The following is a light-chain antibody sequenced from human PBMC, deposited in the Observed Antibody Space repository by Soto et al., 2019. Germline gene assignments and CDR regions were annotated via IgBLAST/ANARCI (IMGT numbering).Light chain of an antibody. V-gene: IGLV2-14*01. CDR2: DVS. CDR3: SSYTSSATVV. CDR1: NSDIGAYNY. Sequence: QSALTQPASVSGSPGQSITISCTGTNSDIGAYNYVSWYQQHPGKAPKLMIYDVSYRPSGVSNRFSGSKSGNTASLTISGLQAEDETDYYCSSYTSSATVVFGGGTKLTVL. J-gene: IGLJ2*01.